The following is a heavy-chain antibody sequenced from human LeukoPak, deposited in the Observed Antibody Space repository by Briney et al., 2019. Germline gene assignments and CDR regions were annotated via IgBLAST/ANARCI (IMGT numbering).Heavy chain of an antibody. Sequence: GGSLRLSCAASGFTFSDHYMDWVRQAPGKGLEWIGRTRNKANSYTTEYAASVKGRITISRDDAKNSVYLQVNSLKTEDTAVYYCAVPLWDRGYSDYFDYWGQGTLVTVSS. CDR1: GFTFSDHY. V-gene: IGHV3-72*01. D-gene: IGHD5-12*01. J-gene: IGHJ4*02. CDR2: TRNKANSYTT. CDR3: AVPLWDRGYSDYFDY.